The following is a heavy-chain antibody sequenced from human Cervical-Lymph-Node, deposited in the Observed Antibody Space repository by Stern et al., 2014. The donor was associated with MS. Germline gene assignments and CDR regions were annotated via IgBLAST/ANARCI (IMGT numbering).Heavy chain of an antibody. D-gene: IGHD1-1*01. J-gene: IGHJ6*02. CDR3: ARASTTANNYYDGVDV. CDR1: GYTFTDYY. V-gene: IGHV1-2*04. Sequence: VQLVESGAEVKTPGASVKVSCKASGYTFTDYYMQWMRQAPGQGLAWMGWINPNNGGTKSAQKFQGWVTMTRDTSTSTAYMELSRLRSDDTAIYYCARASTTANNYYDGVDVWGQGTTVTVTS. CDR2: INPNNGGT.